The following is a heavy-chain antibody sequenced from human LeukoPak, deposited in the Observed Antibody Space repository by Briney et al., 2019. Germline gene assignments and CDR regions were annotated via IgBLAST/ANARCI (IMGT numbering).Heavy chain of an antibody. CDR2: IYTSGST. CDR3: ARESRLGELFLSYYYYYMDV. J-gene: IGHJ6*03. V-gene: IGHV4-61*02. D-gene: IGHD3-10*01. Sequence: SETLSLTCTVSGGSISSGSHYWSWIRQPAGKGLEWIGRIYTSGSTNYNPSLKSRVTISVDTSKNQFSLKLSSVTAADTAVYYCARESRLGELFLSYYYYYMDVWGKGTTVTVSS. CDR1: GGSISSGSHY.